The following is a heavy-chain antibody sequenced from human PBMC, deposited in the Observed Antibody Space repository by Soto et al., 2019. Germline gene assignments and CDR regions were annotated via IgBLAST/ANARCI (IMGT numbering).Heavy chain of an antibody. CDR1: GFTFSSYS. D-gene: IGHD3-9*01. V-gene: IGHV3-21*01. CDR2: ISSSSSYI. CDR3: ARVDYDILTGGDY. Sequence: GGSLRLSCAASGFTFSSYSMNWVRQAPGKGLEWVSSISSSSSYIYYADSVKGRFTISRDNAKNSLYLQMNSLRAEDTAVYYCARVDYDILTGGDYWGQGTLVTVSS. J-gene: IGHJ4*02.